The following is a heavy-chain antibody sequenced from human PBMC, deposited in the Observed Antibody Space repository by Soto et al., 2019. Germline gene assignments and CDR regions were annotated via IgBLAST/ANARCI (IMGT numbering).Heavy chain of an antibody. V-gene: IGHV4-39*01. J-gene: IGHJ2*01. D-gene: IGHD3-9*01. Sequence: QPPGNGLDWIGSLYYSRSTDYNPSLKRRVTISVDTSKNQFSLKLSAVTAADTAVYYCARSIVFFQAEDGIRYTVPVSAFLLNRSSDL. CDR2: LYYSRST. CDR3: ARSIVFFQAEDGIRYTVPVSAFLLNRSSDL.